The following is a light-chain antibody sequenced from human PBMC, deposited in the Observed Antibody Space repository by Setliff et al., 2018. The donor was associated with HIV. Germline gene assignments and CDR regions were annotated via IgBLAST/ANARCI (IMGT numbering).Light chain of an antibody. CDR2: DVS. CDR3: TSYTSSNTDV. Sequence: QSALAQPASVSGSPGQSITFSCTGASSDIGAYNYVSWYQQYPGKAPKLMIYDVSKRPSGVSDRFSGSKSGNTASLTISGLQAEDEADYYCTSYTSSNTDVFGTGTKVTVL. CDR1: SSDIGAYNY. V-gene: IGLV2-14*03. J-gene: IGLJ1*01.